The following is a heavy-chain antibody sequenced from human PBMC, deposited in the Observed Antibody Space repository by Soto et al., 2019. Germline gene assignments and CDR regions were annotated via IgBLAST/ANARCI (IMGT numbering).Heavy chain of an antibody. CDR3: ARDSGNCSGGSCYHYGLDY. J-gene: IGHJ4*02. Sequence: SETLSLTCTVSGGSISSGGYYWSWIRQHPGKGLEWIGYIYYSGGTYYNPSLKSRVTISVDTSKNQFSLKLSSVTAADTAVYYCARDSGNCSGGSCYHYGLDYWGQGTLVTVSS. D-gene: IGHD2-15*01. V-gene: IGHV4-31*03. CDR2: IYYSGGT. CDR1: GGSISSGGYY.